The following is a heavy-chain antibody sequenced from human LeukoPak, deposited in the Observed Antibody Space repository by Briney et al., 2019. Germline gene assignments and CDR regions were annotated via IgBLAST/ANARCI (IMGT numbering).Heavy chain of an antibody. J-gene: IGHJ4*02. Sequence: SSETLPLTCTVSGVSISSYYWTWIRRPPGKGLEWIGYISYTGSTYYNPSLNSRVTLSIDTSKNQFSLKLSSVAPADAAVYYCARSGPRRGGYNADYWGQGTLVTVSS. D-gene: IGHD5-24*01. V-gene: IGHV4-59*01. CDR3: ARSGPRRGGYNADY. CDR1: GVSISSYY. CDR2: ISYTGST.